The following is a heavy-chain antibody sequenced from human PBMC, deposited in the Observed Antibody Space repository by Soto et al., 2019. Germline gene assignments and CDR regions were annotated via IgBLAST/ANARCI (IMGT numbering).Heavy chain of an antibody. D-gene: IGHD2-21*02. CDR3: ARDPPVTDAFDI. J-gene: IGHJ3*02. CDR1: GGTFSSYA. Sequence: GASVKVSCKASGGTFSSYAISWVRQAPGQGLEWMGGIIANFGNTNYAQKLQGRVTMTTDTSTSTAYMELRSLRSDDTAVYYCARDPPVTDAFDIWGQGTMVTVSS. V-gene: IGHV1-18*01. CDR2: IIANFGNT.